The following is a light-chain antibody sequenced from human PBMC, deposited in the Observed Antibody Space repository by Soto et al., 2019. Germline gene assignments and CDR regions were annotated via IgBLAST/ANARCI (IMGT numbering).Light chain of an antibody. V-gene: IGLV1-40*01. CDR3: QSYDSSLSGWV. Sequence: QSVLTQPPSVSGAPGQRVTISCNGSSSKIGAGYDVHWYQQLPGTGPKLLIYGNNNRPSGVPDRFSGSKSGTSASLAITGLQTEDDADYYCQSYDSSLSGWVFGGGTKLTVL. CDR1: SSKIGAGYD. CDR2: GNN. J-gene: IGLJ3*02.